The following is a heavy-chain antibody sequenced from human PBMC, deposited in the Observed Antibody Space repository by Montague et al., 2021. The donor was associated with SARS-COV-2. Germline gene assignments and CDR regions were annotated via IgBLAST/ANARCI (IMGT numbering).Heavy chain of an antibody. CDR3: ARQDAGAYCGDECYRGWFDP. D-gene: IGHD2-21*01. CDR2: IFYNGST. CDR1: FGSISTYY. V-gene: IGHV4-59*01. Sequence: SETLSLTCTVSFGSISTYYWSWIRQPPGKGLEWIGYIFYNGSTKYNPSLKRRVSISLDTSKNQFSLKLSSVTAADTAVYYCARQDAGAYCGDECYRGWFDPWGQGTLVTVSS. J-gene: IGHJ5*01.